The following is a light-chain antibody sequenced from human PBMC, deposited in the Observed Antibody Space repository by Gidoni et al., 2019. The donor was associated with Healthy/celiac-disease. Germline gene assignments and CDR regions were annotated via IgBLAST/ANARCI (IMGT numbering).Light chain of an antibody. CDR1: QSVLYSSNNKNY. CDR3: QQYYSTPPA. CDR2: WAS. J-gene: IGKJ2*01. V-gene: IGKV4-1*01. Sequence: ERATINCKSSQSVLYSSNNKNYLAWYQQKPGQPPKLLIYWASTRESGVPDRFSGSGSGTDFTLTISSLQAEDVAVYYCQQYYSTPPAFGQGTKLEIQ.